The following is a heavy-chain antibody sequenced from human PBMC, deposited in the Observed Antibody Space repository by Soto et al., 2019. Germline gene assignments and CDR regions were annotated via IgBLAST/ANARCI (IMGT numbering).Heavy chain of an antibody. CDR3: AKDAAQTTLDY. D-gene: IGHD6-25*01. V-gene: IGHV3-30*18. Sequence: QVQLVESGGGVVQPGRSLRLSCVGSGFSFAYYGMHWVRQAPGKGLEWVAVVSNDESEKYYADSVKGRFTISRDNSKNTLYLQMNSLRVEDTAVYYCAKDAAQTTLDYWGQGSLVTVSS. J-gene: IGHJ4*02. CDR2: VSNDESEK. CDR1: GFSFAYYG.